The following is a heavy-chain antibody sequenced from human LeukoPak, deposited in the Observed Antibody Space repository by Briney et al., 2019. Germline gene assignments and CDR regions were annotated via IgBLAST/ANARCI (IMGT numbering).Heavy chain of an antibody. CDR2: ISYDGSNK. CDR1: GFTFSSYG. V-gene: IGHV3-30*18. D-gene: IGHD6-19*01. J-gene: IGHJ4*02. CDR3: AKEGDPVAGTD. Sequence: GGSLRLSCAASGFTFSSYGMHWVRQAPGKGLEWVAVISYDGSNKYYADSVKGRFTISRDNSKNTLYLQMNSLRAEDTAVYYCAKEGDPVAGTDWGQGTLVTVSS.